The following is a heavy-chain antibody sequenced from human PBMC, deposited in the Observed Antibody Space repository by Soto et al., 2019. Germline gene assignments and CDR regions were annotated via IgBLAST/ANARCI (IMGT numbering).Heavy chain of an antibody. CDR2: INPNSGGT. Sequence: ASVKVSCKASGYTFTGYYMHWVRQAPGQGLEWMGWINPNSGGTNYAQKFQGWVTMTRDTSISTAYMELSRLRSDDTAVYYCARVSSSWYGGSFDYWGQGTLVTVSS. CDR3: ARVSSSWYGGSFDY. D-gene: IGHD6-13*01. CDR1: GYTFTGYY. V-gene: IGHV1-2*04. J-gene: IGHJ4*02.